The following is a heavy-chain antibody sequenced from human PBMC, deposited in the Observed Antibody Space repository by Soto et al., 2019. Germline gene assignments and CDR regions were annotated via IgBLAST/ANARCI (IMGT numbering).Heavy chain of an antibody. Sequence: QVQLVESGGGVVQPGRSLRLSCAASGFTFGSYGMHWVRQAPGKGLEWVAGIWYDGSNKYYADSVKGQFTISRDNSKNTLYQQMNSLRAEDTAVYYCARDRRAGIAAAGNAFDIWGQGTMVTVSS. CDR2: IWYDGSNK. CDR3: ARDRRAGIAAAGNAFDI. CDR1: GFTFGSYG. V-gene: IGHV3-33*01. J-gene: IGHJ3*02. D-gene: IGHD6-13*01.